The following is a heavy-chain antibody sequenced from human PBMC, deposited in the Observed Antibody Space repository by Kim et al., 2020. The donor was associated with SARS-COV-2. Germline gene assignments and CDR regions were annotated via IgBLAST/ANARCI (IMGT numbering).Heavy chain of an antibody. CDR1: GYSLTSYF. CDR2: FNAGNGNT. J-gene: IGHJ6*02. Sequence: ASVKVSCKASGYSLTSYFLHWVRQAPGQGLEWMGRFNAGNGNTRYSQKLQGRVTITGDTSANTAYMELSSLTSEDTALYYCASVQVVRLGWGQGTSVTVS. CDR3: ASVQVVRLG. V-gene: IGHV1-3*01.